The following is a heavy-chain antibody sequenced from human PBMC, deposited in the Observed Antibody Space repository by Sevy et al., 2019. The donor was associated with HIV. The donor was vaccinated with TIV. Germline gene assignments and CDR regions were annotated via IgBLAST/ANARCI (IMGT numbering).Heavy chain of an antibody. CDR3: SREDSSRQYFQY. CDR2: ISNSGSII. Sequence: GGSLRLSCVASGFTFSSYEMNWVRQAPGKGLEWVSHISNSGSIIYYEDSVKGRFTISRDNAKNSLYLQMNSLRAEDTAVYYYSREDSSRQYFQYWGQGTLVTVSS. V-gene: IGHV3-48*03. CDR1: GFTFSSYE. J-gene: IGHJ1*01. D-gene: IGHD6-13*01.